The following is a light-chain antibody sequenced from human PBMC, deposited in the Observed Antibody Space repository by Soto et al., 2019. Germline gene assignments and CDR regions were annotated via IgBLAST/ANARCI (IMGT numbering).Light chain of an antibody. CDR1: QSVSSNY. J-gene: IGKJ1*01. CDR2: DVS. V-gene: IGKV3-20*01. CDR3: QQYGISPT. Sequence: DIVLTQSPGTLSLSPGERATLSCRSSQSVSSNYLAWYQQKPDQAPRLVIYDVSGRATGIPDRFSGSGSGTAFTLTIRRLEPEDSAVYSCQQYGISPTFGQGTKVEIK.